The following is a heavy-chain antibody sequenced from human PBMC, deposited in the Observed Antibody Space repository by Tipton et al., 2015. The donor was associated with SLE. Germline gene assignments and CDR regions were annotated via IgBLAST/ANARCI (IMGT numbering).Heavy chain of an antibody. CDR3: VRATTGTRMDV. CDR2: TNSDGSST. Sequence: SLRLSCEASGFTFSSYWMHWVRQAPGKGLVWVSRTNSDGSSTIYADSVKGRFTISTDNAKNTLYLQMSSLRAEDTAVYYCVRATTGTRMDVWGQGTTVTVSS. CDR1: GFTFSSYW. J-gene: IGHJ6*02. D-gene: IGHD1-1*01. V-gene: IGHV3-74*01.